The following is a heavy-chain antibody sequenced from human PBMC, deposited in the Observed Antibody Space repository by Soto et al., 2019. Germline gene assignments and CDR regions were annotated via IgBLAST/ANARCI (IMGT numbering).Heavy chain of an antibody. Sequence: QVQLVESGGGVVQPGRSLKLSCAASGFTFSNYGMHWVRQAPGKGLEWVAVISYVGNDKYYADSVKGRFTISRDNSKNPLYLQMNSLRAEDTAVYYCAKDRDIAAAAYYFDYWGQGTQVTVSS. CDR1: GFTFSNYG. CDR2: ISYVGNDK. D-gene: IGHD6-13*01. CDR3: AKDRDIAAAAYYFDY. J-gene: IGHJ4*02. V-gene: IGHV3-30*18.